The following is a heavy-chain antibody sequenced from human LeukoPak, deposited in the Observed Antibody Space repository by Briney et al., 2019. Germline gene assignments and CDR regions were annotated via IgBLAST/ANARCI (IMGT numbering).Heavy chain of an antibody. J-gene: IGHJ4*02. CDR1: GGTFSSYA. CDR2: IIPIFGTA. D-gene: IGHD6-13*01. Sequence: ASVKVSCKASGGTFSSYAISWVRQAPGQGLEWTGRIIPIFGTANYAQKFQGRVTITTDESTSTAYMELSSLRSEDTAVYYCAAPTIDSSSWYYYWGQGTLVTVSS. V-gene: IGHV1-69*05. CDR3: AAPTIDSSSWYYY.